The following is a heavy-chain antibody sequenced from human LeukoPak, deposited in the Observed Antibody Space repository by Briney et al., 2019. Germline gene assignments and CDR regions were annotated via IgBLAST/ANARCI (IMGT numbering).Heavy chain of an antibody. Sequence: GGSLKLSCAASGFTFSGSAMHWVRQASGKGLEGVGRIRSKANSYATAYAASVKGRFTISRDDSKNTAYLQMNSLKTEDTAVYYCVGSTTVNYRYYYYYYMDVWGKGTTVTVSS. D-gene: IGHD2-2*01. V-gene: IGHV3-73*01. CDR1: GFTFSGSA. CDR3: VGSTTVNYRYYYYYYMDV. CDR2: IRSKANSYAT. J-gene: IGHJ6*03.